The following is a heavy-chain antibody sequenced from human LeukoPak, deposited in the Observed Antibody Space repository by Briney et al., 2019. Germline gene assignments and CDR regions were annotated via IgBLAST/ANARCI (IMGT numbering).Heavy chain of an antibody. CDR3: ARDGAIRDLDY. D-gene: IGHD3-9*01. CDR1: GGSFSGYY. J-gene: IGHJ4*02. Sequence: SETLSLTCAVYGGSFSGYYWSWIRQPPGKGLEWIGEINPSGSTNYNPSLKSRVTISVDTSKNQFSLKVSSVTAADTAVYYCARDGAIRDLDYWGQGTLVTVSS. V-gene: IGHV4-34*01. CDR2: INPSGST.